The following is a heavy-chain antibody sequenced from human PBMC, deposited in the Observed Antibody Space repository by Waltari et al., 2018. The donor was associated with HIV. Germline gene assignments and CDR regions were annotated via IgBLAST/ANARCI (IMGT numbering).Heavy chain of an antibody. CDR2: IDESGRV. V-gene: IGHV4-34*01. J-gene: IGHJ5*02. CDR3: AKKDLFGGTRGWCDP. Sequence: QVRLHQWGAGLLKPSDTLSLTCAIYGESFSGYYWAWIRQPPGKGLQWIGDIDESGRVDHDPSLKRRVAMSVDTYKSQFALKLRSVTAADTAVYYCAKKDLFGGTRGWCDPWGQGTSVVVSS. D-gene: IGHD3-10*01. CDR1: GESFSGYY.